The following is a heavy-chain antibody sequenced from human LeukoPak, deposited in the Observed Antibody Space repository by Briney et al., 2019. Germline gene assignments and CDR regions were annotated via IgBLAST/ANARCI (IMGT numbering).Heavy chain of an antibody. J-gene: IGHJ5*02. CDR1: GGSINSGGYY. CDR3: ARQNYDFWSGYSNWFDP. Sequence: PSQTLSLTCTVSGGSINSGGYYWTWIRQHPGTGLEWIGYIYYSGTTYYNPSLKSRVAISVDTSKNQFSLKLSSVTAADTAVYYCARQNYDFWSGYSNWFDPWGQGTLVTVSS. V-gene: IGHV4-31*03. CDR2: IYYSGTT. D-gene: IGHD3-3*01.